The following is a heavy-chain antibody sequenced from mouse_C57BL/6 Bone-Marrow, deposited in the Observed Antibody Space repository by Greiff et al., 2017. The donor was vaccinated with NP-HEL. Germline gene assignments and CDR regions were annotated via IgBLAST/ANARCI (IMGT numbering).Heavy chain of an antibody. J-gene: IGHJ3*01. V-gene: IGHV5-6*01. D-gene: IGHD2-5*01. CDR3: ARGDSKRFAY. CDR2: ISSGGSYT. Sequence: EVQVVESGGDLVKPGGSLKLSCAASGFTFSSYGMSWVRQTPDKRLEWVATISSGGSYTYYPDSVKGRFTISRDNAKNTLYLQMTSLRSEDTAMYYCARGDSKRFAYWGQGTLVTVSA. CDR1: GFTFSSYG.